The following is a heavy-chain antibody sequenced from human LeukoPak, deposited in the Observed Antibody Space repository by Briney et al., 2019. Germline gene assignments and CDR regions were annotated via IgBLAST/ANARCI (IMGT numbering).Heavy chain of an antibody. CDR1: GFTFSSNA. Sequence: GGSLRLSCAASGFTFSSNAMSWVRQAPGKGLEWVAAIGSSGTSTYYADSVEGRFTISRDNSKNTLYLQMNSLRAEDTAVYYCAREYYFDYWGQGTLVTVSS. V-gene: IGHV3-23*01. CDR3: AREYYFDY. CDR2: IGSSGTST. J-gene: IGHJ4*02.